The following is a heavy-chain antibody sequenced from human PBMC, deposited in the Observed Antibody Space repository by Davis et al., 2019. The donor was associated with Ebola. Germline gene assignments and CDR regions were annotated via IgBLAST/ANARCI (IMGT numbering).Heavy chain of an antibody. Sequence: GESLKISCKGSGYSFTSYWIGWVRQLPGKGLEWMGIIYPGDSDTRHSPSFQGQVTISADKSISTAYLQWSSLKASDTAMYYCARLSQALYDGYGMDVWGQGTTVTVSS. CDR1: GYSFTSYW. D-gene: IGHD5/OR15-5a*01. CDR3: ARLSQALYDGYGMDV. CDR2: IYPGDSDT. J-gene: IGHJ6*02. V-gene: IGHV5-51*01.